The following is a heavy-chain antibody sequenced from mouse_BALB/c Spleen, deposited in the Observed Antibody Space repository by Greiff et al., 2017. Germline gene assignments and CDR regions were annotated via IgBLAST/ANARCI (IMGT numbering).Heavy chain of an antibody. J-gene: IGHJ4*01. V-gene: IGHV1-63*01. CDR1: GYAFTNYW. CDR3: APYYGSSYGAMDY. Sequence: QVQLKESGAELVRPGTSVKISCKASGYAFTNYWLGWVKQRPGHGLEWIGDIYPGSGNTYYNEKFKGKATLTADKSSSTAYMQLSSLTSEDSAVYFCAPYYGSSYGAMDYWGQGTSVTVSS. CDR2: IYPGSGNT. D-gene: IGHD1-1*01.